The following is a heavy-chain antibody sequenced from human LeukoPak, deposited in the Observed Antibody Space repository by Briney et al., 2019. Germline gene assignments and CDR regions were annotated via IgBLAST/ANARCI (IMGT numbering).Heavy chain of an antibody. V-gene: IGHV1-8*01. CDR2: MNPNSGNT. D-gene: IGHD6-13*01. CDR3: ARGTPPSSIAAAGIEFDP. J-gene: IGHJ5*02. CDR1: GYTFTSYD. Sequence: GASVKVSCKASGYTFTSYDINWVRQATGQGLEWMGWMNPNSGNTGYAQKFQGRVTMTRNTSISTAYMELSSLRSEDTAVYYCARGTPPSSIAAAGIEFDPWGQGTLVTVSS.